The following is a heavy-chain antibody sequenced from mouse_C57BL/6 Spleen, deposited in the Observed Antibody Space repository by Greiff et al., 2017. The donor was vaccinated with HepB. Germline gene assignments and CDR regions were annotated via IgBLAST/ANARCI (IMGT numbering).Heavy chain of an antibody. V-gene: IGHV5-6*01. Sequence: EVQLVESGGDLVKPGGSLKLSCAASGFTFSSYGMSWVRQTPDKRLEWVATISSGGSYTYYPDSVKGRFTISRDNAKNTLYLQMSSLKSEDTAMYYCARLEDDYDVWYFDVGGTGTTVTVSS. J-gene: IGHJ1*03. D-gene: IGHD2-4*01. CDR3: ARLEDDYDVWYFDV. CDR2: ISSGGSYT. CDR1: GFTFSSYG.